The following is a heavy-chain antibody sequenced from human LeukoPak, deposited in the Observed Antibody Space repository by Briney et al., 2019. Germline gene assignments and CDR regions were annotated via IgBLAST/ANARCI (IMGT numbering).Heavy chain of an antibody. V-gene: IGHV3-21*03. Sequence: GGSLRLSCAAPGFTFSSYSMNWVRQAPGKGLERVSSISSSSRNIYYADSVKDRFTISRDNSKNTLYLQMNSLRPEDTAVYYCARDSYGSGYYMDVWGKGTTVTVSS. CDR3: ARDSYGSGYYMDV. J-gene: IGHJ6*04. D-gene: IGHD3-22*01. CDR1: GFTFSSYS. CDR2: ISSSSRNI.